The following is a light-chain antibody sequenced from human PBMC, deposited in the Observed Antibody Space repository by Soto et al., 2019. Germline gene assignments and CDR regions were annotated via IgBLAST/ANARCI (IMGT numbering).Light chain of an antibody. CDR2: EAS. CDR3: QKYNDAPRT. Sequence: QMTQSPSSLSASVGDRVTITCRASQDISNYLACYQQKPGGAPNLLIYEASTLQSGVPSRFSGSGSGADFTLTISSLQPEDVAIYYCQKYNDAPRTFGQGTRGEMK. CDR1: QDISNY. J-gene: IGKJ1*01. V-gene: IGKV1-27*01.